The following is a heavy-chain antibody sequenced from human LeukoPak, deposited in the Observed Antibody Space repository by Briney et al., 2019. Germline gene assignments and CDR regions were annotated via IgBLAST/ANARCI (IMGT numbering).Heavy chain of an antibody. CDR3: AKSGCSSTSCYGLFSGWFDP. J-gene: IGHJ5*02. D-gene: IGHD2-2*01. CDR2: INHNGNVN. Sequence: GGSLRLSCAASGFTFSSYWMNWARQAPGKGLEWVASINHNGNVNYYVDSVKGRFTISRDNAKNSLYLQMSNLRAEDTAVYYCAKSGCSSTSCYGLFSGWFDPWGQGTLVTVSS. V-gene: IGHV3-7*03. CDR1: GFTFSSYW.